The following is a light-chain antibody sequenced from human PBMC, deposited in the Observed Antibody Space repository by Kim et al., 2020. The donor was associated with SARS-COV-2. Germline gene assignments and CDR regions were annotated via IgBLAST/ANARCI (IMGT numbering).Light chain of an antibody. Sequence: DIQMSQSPSTLSASVGDRVTITCRASQCISRWLAWYQQKPGKAPKLLIYGASNLLSAVPSRFSGSAGGTAFTLTISSLEPDDFATYFWQQYNTHPYTFGQGTKLEI. V-gene: IGKV1-5*01. J-gene: IGKJ2*01. CDR2: GAS. CDR3: QQYNTHPYT. CDR1: QCISRW.